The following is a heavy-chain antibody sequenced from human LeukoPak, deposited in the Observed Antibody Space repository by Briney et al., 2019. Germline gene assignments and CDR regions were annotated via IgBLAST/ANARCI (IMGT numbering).Heavy chain of an antibody. CDR1: GFTFSTYG. V-gene: IGHV3-21*01. CDR2: ISSSSYI. D-gene: IGHD2-21*02. J-gene: IGHJ4*02. CDR3: ARGGGDIPIDY. Sequence: GESLKISCAASGFTFSTYGMNWVRQAPGKGLEWVSSISSSSYIYYADAVKGRFTISRDNARNSLYLQINSLRAEDTALYYCARGGGDIPIDYWGQGTLVAVSS.